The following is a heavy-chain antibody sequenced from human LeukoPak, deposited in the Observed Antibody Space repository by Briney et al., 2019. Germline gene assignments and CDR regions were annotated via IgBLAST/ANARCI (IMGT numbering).Heavy chain of an antibody. J-gene: IGHJ5*02. D-gene: IGHD4-23*01. V-gene: IGHV3-30*01. CDR2: VVKDGSGK. Sequence: PGMSLRLSCAVSGFTFSDFAMHWVRPAPGKGLEWVAIVVKDGSGKYYAESVRGRFTISRDNSKTTLYLQMNNLRAEDTAVYYCARDQSNYRGKSGWFDPWGQGTLVTVSS. CDR3: ARDQSNYRGKSGWFDP. CDR1: GFTFSDFA.